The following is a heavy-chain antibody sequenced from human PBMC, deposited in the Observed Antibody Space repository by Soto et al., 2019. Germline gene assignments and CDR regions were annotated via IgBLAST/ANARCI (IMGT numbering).Heavy chain of an antibody. CDR2: ISGSGGST. CDR1: GFTFSSYA. V-gene: IGHV3-23*01. CDR3: AKDREGYCSSTSCYGDFDY. Sequence: EVQLLESGGGLVQPGGSLRLSCAASGFTFSSYAMSWVRQAPGKGLEWVSAISGSGGSTYYADSVKGRFTISRDNSKNTMYLQMNSLRAEDTAVYYCAKDREGYCSSTSCYGDFDYWGQGTLVTVSS. D-gene: IGHD2-2*01. J-gene: IGHJ4*02.